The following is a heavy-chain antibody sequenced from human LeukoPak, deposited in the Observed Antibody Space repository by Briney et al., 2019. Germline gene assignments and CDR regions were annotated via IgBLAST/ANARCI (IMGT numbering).Heavy chain of an antibody. CDR2: IKQDGSEK. CDR1: GFTFSSYW. J-gene: IGHJ6*03. D-gene: IGHD3-22*01. Sequence: GGSLRLSGAASGFTFSSYWMSWVRQAPGKGLEWVANIKQDGSEKYYVDSVKGRFTISRDNAKNSLYLQMNSLRAEDTAVYYCARVNTMIVVVTNYYYYYYMDVWGKGTTVTVSS. V-gene: IGHV3-7*01. CDR3: ARVNTMIVVVTNYYYYYYMDV.